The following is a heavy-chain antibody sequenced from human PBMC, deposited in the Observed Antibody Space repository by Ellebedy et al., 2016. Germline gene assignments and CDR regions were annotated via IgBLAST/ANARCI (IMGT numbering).Heavy chain of an antibody. D-gene: IGHD6-6*01. J-gene: IGHJ4*02. Sequence: GGSLRLSXAASGFTFSSYSMNWVRQAPGKGLEWVSSISSSSYIYYADSVKGRFTISRDNAKNSLYLQMNSLRAEDTAVYYCARESDSSSGFDYWGQGTLVTVSS. CDR3: ARESDSSSGFDY. CDR2: ISSSSYI. V-gene: IGHV3-21*01. CDR1: GFTFSSYS.